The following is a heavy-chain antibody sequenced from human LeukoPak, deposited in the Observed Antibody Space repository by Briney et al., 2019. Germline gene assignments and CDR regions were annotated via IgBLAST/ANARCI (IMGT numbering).Heavy chain of an antibody. CDR1: GGSISSYS. J-gene: IGHJ6*03. D-gene: IGHD3-3*01. CDR2: IYTSGTT. CDR3: ARGDYDFWSGYVYYYYMDV. Sequence: SETLSLTCTVSGGSISSYSWSWIRQPAGKGLEWIGRIYTSGTTNDNPSLKSRVTISVDKSKNQLSLKLGSVTAADTAVYYCARGDYDFWSGYVYYYYMDVWGKGTTVTVSS. V-gene: IGHV4-4*07.